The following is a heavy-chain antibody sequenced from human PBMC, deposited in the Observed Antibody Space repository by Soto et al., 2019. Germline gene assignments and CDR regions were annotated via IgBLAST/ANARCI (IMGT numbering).Heavy chain of an antibody. CDR2: IITIFGTA. D-gene: IGHD6-13*01. J-gene: IGHJ6*03. V-gene: IGHV1-69*13. CDR1: GRTFSSYA. CDR3: ARHGGIAAASLSHYYYYYYMDV. Sequence: GASVRVACRASGRTFSSYAISRVRPAPGQGLECLGGIITIFGTANYAQKFQGRVTITADESTSTAYMELSSLRSEDTAVYYCARHGGIAAASLSHYYYYYYMDVWGKGTTVTVS.